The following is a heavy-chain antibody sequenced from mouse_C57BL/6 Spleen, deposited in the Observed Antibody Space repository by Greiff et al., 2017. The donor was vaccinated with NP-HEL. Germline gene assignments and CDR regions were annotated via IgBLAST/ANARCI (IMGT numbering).Heavy chain of an antibody. J-gene: IGHJ1*03. D-gene: IGHD2-1*01. CDR2: IYPGDGDT. V-gene: IGHV1-80*01. CDR3: ARGGNTTPNWYFDV. CDR1: GYAFSSYW. Sequence: QVQLQQSGAELVKPGASVKISCKASGYAFSSYWMNWVKQRPGKGLEWIGQIYPGDGDTNYNGKFKGKATLTADKSSSTAYMQLSSLTSEDSAVYFCARGGNTTPNWYFDVWGTGTTVTVSS.